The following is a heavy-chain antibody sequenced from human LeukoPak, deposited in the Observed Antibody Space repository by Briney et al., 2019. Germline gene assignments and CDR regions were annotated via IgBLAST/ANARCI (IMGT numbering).Heavy chain of an antibody. V-gene: IGHV3-21*01. CDR1: GFTFSSYE. Sequence: GGSLRLSCAASGFTFSSYEMNWVRQAPGKGLEWVSSISSSSSYIYCADSVKGRFTISRDNAKNSLYLQMNSLRAEDTAVYYCARDTAMALYYFDYWGQGTLVTVSS. CDR2: ISSSSSYI. J-gene: IGHJ4*02. D-gene: IGHD5-18*01. CDR3: ARDTAMALYYFDY.